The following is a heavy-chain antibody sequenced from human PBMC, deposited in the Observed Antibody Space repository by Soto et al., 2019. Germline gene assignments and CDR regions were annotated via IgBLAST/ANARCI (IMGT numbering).Heavy chain of an antibody. CDR3: AASLIPVMITPHGYAQLSLDY. CDR2: IYYSGVP. V-gene: IGHV4-59*01. Sequence: QVQLQESGPGLVKPSETLSLTCTVSGVSITDYYWSWIRQAPGKGLESMGYIYYSGVPFYNPSLHSRRTISRDTSKNRFSLNLYCVTTADTAVYYCAASLIPVMITPHGYAQLSLDYWGQGSLVTVSS. J-gene: IGHJ4*02. D-gene: IGHD3-16*01. CDR1: GVSITDYY.